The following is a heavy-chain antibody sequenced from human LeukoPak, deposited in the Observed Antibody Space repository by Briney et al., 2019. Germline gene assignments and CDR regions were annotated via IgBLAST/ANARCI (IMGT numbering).Heavy chain of an antibody. CDR2: VFHTGIT. D-gene: IGHD6-19*01. Sequence: SETLSLTCVVSGFCISRTHFWGWFRRAPGKEMEWLGSVFHTGITYYNPSVRGRVTISVDTSNNQFSLNLYSATAADTAVYYCARVAAGNTMFDFWGRGTLVAVSS. J-gene: IGHJ4*02. CDR3: ARVAAGNTMFDF. V-gene: IGHV4-38-2*01. CDR1: GFCISRTHF.